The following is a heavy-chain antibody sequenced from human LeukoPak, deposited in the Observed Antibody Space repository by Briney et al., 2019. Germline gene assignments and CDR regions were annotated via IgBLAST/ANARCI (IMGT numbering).Heavy chain of an antibody. Sequence: PSETLSLTCIVSGGSISSSSYYWGWIRQPPGKGLEWIGSIYYSGSTYYNPSLKSRVTISVDTSKNQFSLKLSSVTAADTAVYYCARDGVAPPPLHYYGMDVWGQGTTVTVSS. CDR2: IYYSGST. V-gene: IGHV4-39*07. D-gene: IGHD2-15*01. CDR3: ARDGVAPPPLHYYGMDV. J-gene: IGHJ6*02. CDR1: GGSISSSSYY.